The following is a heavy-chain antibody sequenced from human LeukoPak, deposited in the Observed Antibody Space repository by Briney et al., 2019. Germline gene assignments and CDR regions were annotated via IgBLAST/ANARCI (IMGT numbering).Heavy chain of an antibody. Sequence: SQILSLTCAISGDSVSTNGAAWYWIRQSPSRGLEWLGRTYYRSNWSYDYAVSVKTRMTINPDTSRNQFSLQLNSVTPEDTAVYYCARGVNRVLDYWGQGTPVTVSS. D-gene: IGHD3-10*01. J-gene: IGHJ4*02. CDR3: ARGVNRVLDY. CDR2: TYYRSNWSY. V-gene: IGHV6-1*01. CDR1: GDSVSTNGAA.